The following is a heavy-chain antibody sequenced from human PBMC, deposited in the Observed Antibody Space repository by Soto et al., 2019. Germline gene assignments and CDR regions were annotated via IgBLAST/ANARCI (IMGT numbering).Heavy chain of an antibody. D-gene: IGHD3-22*01. Sequence: LGEALKISWKGSGYSFAGYWITWVRQKPVKGLEWMGRIDPSDSQTYYSPSFRGHVTISVTKSITTVFLQWSSLRASDTAMYYCARQIYDSDTGPNFQYYFDSWGQGTPVTVSS. CDR1: GYSFAGYW. CDR3: ARQIYDSDTGPNFQYYFDS. J-gene: IGHJ4*02. V-gene: IGHV5-10-1*01. CDR2: IDPSDSQT.